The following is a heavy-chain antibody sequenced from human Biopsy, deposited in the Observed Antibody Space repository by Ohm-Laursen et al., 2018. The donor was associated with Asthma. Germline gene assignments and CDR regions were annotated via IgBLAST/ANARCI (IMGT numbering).Heavy chain of an antibody. V-gene: IGHV4-34*01. Sequence: GTLSLTCTVYGGYLTGHYWNWIRQPPGKGLEWIGEIDQSGYTNYNPSLKSRVTISADTSKNQFHLNLSSVIAADTAVYFCARAAITGIRGWFDPWGQGTQVTVSS. CDR3: ARAAITGIRGWFDP. CDR1: GGYLTGHY. J-gene: IGHJ5*02. D-gene: IGHD1-20*01. CDR2: IDQSGYT.